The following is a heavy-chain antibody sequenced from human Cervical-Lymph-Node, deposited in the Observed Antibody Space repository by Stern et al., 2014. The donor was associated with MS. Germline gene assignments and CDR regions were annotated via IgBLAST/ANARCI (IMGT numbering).Heavy chain of an antibody. CDR2: ISYGGSSK. CDR3: ARVVVNTGWFYFYYGMDV. J-gene: IGHJ6*02. V-gene: IGHV3-30-3*01. D-gene: IGHD6-19*01. CDR1: GFTFSSYA. Sequence: VQLVESGGGVVQPGRSLRISCVASGFTFSSYAMHWVRQAPGQGLEWVALISYGGSSKFYADSVKGRFTISRDNSDNTLHLQMSSLRSEDTAVYYCARVVVNTGWFYFYYGMDVWGQGTTVTVSS.